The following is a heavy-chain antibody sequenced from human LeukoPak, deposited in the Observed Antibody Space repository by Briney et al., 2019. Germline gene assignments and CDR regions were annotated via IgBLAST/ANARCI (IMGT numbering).Heavy chain of an antibody. CDR1: GFTVSNNY. Sequence: GGSLRLSCAASGFTVSNNYMSWLRQPPGKGLEWVSIIFSADRTYFADSVKGRFSISRDNSKNTLYLQMNSLRAEDTAVYYCARDSADRYDSSGYYPLDYWGQGTLVTVSS. D-gene: IGHD3-22*01. CDR3: ARDSADRYDSSGYYPLDY. CDR2: IFSADRT. V-gene: IGHV3-53*05. J-gene: IGHJ4*02.